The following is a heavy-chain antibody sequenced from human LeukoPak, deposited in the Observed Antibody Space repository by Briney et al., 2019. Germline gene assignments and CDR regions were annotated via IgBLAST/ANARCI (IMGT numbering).Heavy chain of an antibody. CDR2: INPNSGGT. Sequence: ASVKVSCKASGYTFTGYYMHWVRQAPGQGLEWMGRINPNSGGTNYAQKFQGRVTMTRDTSISTAYMELSRLRSDDTAVYYRARVSSGYYYFVEGPFDYWGQGTLVTVSS. V-gene: IGHV1-2*06. J-gene: IGHJ4*02. CDR1: GYTFTGYY. D-gene: IGHD3-22*01. CDR3: ARVSSGYYYFVEGPFDY.